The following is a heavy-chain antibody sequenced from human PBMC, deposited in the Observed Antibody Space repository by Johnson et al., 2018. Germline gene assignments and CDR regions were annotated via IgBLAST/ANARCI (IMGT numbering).Heavy chain of an antibody. V-gene: IGHV3-23*04. CDR1: GFTFSSYA. J-gene: IGHJ6*02. CDR3: AKLFPSYCSSTSCRENYYYYYGMDV. D-gene: IGHD2-2*01. Sequence: VQLVESGGGVVQPGGSLRLSCAASGFTFSSYAMSWVRQAPGKGLEWVSAISGSGGSTYYADSVKGRFTISRDNSKNTLYLQMNSLRAEDTAVYYLAKLFPSYCSSTSCRENYYYYYGMDVWGQGATVTVSS. CDR2: ISGSGGST.